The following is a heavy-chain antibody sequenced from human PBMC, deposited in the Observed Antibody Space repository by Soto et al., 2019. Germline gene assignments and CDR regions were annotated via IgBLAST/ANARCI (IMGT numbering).Heavy chain of an antibody. CDR3: ARVNSATGSMHFDH. D-gene: IGHD3-9*01. CDR2: ISATSTYI. J-gene: IGHJ4*02. V-gene: IGHV3-21*01. Sequence: GGSLRLSCAGSTFNFTSYSLNWVRQAPGKGLEWVSSISATSTYIFYADSVKGRFTISRDNAKNSVSLQMNSLRAEDTALYYCARVNSATGSMHFDHWGQGTLVTVSS. CDR1: TFNFTSYS.